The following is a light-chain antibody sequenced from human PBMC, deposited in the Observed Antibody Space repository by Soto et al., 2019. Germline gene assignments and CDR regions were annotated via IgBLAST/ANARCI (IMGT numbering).Light chain of an antibody. CDR1: QNVISDN. CDR3: QQYGSSPRAI. J-gene: IGKJ4*01. CDR2: GAT. Sequence: ENVLTQSPDTLSLSPGERATLSCRASQNVISDNLAWYQQKPGQAPRLLIYGATTRATGTPDRFSGSGSGTDFTLTISGLDPEDFAVYYCQQYGSSPRAIFGGGTKVEVK. V-gene: IGKV3-20*01.